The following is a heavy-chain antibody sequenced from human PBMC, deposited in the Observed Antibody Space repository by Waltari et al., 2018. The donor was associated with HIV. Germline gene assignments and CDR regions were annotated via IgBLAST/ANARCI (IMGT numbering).Heavy chain of an antibody. CDR1: GFTFTTHA. CDR2: VRYDGSNK. D-gene: IGHD3-9*01. CDR3: ARDPSPPILYDILTGYYFDY. J-gene: IGHJ4*02. V-gene: IGHV3-30*02. Sequence: QVQLVESGGGVVQLGGSLRLGCTPFGFTFTTHAMHWVRHAPGKGLEWVAFVRYDGSNKYYADSVKGRFTISRDNSKNTLYLQMNSLRADDTAVYYCARDPSPPILYDILTGYYFDYLGQGTLVTVSS.